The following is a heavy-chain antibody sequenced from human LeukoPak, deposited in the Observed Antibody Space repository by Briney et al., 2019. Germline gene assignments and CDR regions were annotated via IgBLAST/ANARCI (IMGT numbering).Heavy chain of an antibody. V-gene: IGHV3-64D*09. CDR2: ISSNGGST. CDR3: VKGRDGYNYSDY. J-gene: IGHJ4*02. D-gene: IGHD5-24*01. Sequence: GGSLRLSCVASGFTFSSFGMNWVRQAPGKGLEYVSAISSNGGSTYYADSVKGRFTISRDNSKNTLYLQMSSLRAEDTAVYYCVKGRDGYNYSDYWGQGTLVTVSS. CDR1: GFTFSSFG.